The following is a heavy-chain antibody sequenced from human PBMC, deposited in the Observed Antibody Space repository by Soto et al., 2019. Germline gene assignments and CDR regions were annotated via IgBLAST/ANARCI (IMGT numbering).Heavy chain of an antibody. Sequence: SVKVSCKASGGTFSSYAISWVRQAPGQGLEWMGGIIPIFGTANYAQKFQGRVTITADESTSTAYMELSSLRSEDTAVYYCASRADSSGYYPKAFDYWGQGTLVTVSS. D-gene: IGHD3-22*01. CDR2: IIPIFGTA. CDR3: ASRADSSGYYPKAFDY. J-gene: IGHJ4*02. CDR1: GGTFSSYA. V-gene: IGHV1-69*13.